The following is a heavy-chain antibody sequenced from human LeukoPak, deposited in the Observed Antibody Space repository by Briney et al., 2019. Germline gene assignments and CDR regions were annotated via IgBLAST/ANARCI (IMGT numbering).Heavy chain of an antibody. J-gene: IGHJ3*02. CDR3: ARGGYSYGYPAFDI. CDR1: GFTFRSYG. D-gene: IGHD5-18*01. V-gene: IGHV3-30*03. Sequence: GGSLRLSCAASGFTFRSYGMHWVRQAPGKGLEWVAVISYDGSNKCYADSVKGRFTISRDNSKDTLYLQMNSLRAEDTAVYYCARGGYSYGYPAFDIWGQGTMVTVSS. CDR2: ISYDGSNK.